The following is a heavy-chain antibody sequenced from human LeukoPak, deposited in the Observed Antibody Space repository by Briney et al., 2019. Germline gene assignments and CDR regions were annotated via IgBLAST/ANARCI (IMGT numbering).Heavy chain of an antibody. J-gene: IGHJ6*02. D-gene: IGHD3-22*01. V-gene: IGHV1-69*13. Sequence: SVTVSCKASGYTFTSYAMNWVRQAPGQGLEWMGGIIPIFGTANYAQKFQGRVTITADESTSTAYMELSSLRSEDTAVYYCARDKFRYDSSGYLEGYYYYGMDVWGQGTTVTVSS. CDR3: ARDKFRYDSSGYLEGYYYYGMDV. CDR1: GYTFTSYA. CDR2: IIPIFGTA.